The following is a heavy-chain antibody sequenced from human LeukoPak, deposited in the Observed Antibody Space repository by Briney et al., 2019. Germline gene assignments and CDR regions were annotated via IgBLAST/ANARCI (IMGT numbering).Heavy chain of an antibody. D-gene: IGHD2-15*01. CDR2: IYHSGST. Sequence: SETLSLTCAVSGGSISSGGYSWSWIRQPPGKGLEWIGYIYHSGSTYYNPSLKSRVTISVDRSKNQFSLKLSSVTAADTAVYYCARGVGLRYCSGGSCYSYWFDPWGQGTLVTVSS. V-gene: IGHV4-30-2*01. CDR1: GGSISSGGYS. J-gene: IGHJ5*02. CDR3: ARGVGLRYCSGGSCYSYWFDP.